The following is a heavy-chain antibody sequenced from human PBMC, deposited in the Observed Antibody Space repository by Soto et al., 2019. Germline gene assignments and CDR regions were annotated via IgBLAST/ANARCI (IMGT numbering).Heavy chain of an antibody. Sequence: ASVKVSCKASGYTFTSYGISWVRQAPGQGLEWMGWISAYNGNTNYAQKLQGRVTMTTDTSTSTAYMELRSLRSDDAAVYYCARDRSGIAVAGSVDYWGQGTLVTVSS. CDR1: GYTFTSYG. CDR2: ISAYNGNT. D-gene: IGHD6-19*01. CDR3: ARDRSGIAVAGSVDY. J-gene: IGHJ4*02. V-gene: IGHV1-18*01.